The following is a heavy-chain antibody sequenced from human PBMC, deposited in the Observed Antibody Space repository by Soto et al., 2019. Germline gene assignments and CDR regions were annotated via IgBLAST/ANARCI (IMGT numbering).Heavy chain of an antibody. CDR2: ITINGNT. CDR1: GAYISDFS. V-gene: IGHV4-4*07. Sequence: PSETLSLTCRVSGAYISDFSWSWIRQPAGKGLEWIGRITINGNTQKNPSFKSRVTMSIDTSRTHFSPNLQSATAADTALYFCARETGENWTYEAHWGPGTLVTVSS. D-gene: IGHD1-7*01. J-gene: IGHJ1*01. CDR3: ARETGENWTYEAH.